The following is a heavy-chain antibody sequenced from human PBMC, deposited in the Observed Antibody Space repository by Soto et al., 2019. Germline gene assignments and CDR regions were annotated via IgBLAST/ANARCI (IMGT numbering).Heavy chain of an antibody. V-gene: IGHV4-39*01. Sequence: SSETLSLTCTVSGGSISSSSYYWGWIRQQPGKGLEWIGSIYYSGSTYYNPSLKSRVTISVDTSKNQFSLKLSSVTAADTAVYYCARPSSSLYYYYGMDVWGQGTTVTVSS. D-gene: IGHD6-13*01. CDR2: IYYSGST. CDR1: GGSISSSSYY. CDR3: ARPSSSLYYYYGMDV. J-gene: IGHJ6*02.